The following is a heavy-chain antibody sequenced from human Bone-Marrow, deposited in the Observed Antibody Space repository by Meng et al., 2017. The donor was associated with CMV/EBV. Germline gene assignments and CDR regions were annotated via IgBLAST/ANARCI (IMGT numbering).Heavy chain of an antibody. D-gene: IGHD6-19*01. V-gene: IGHV3-66*02. CDR2: IYSGGST. Sequence: GESLKISCAASGFTVSSNYMSWVRQAPGKGLEWVSVIYSGGSTYYADSMKGRFTISRDNSKNTLYLQMNSLRAEDTAVYYCARIAAVAGTRGAFDIWGQGTMVTVSS. J-gene: IGHJ3*02. CDR1: GFTVSSNY. CDR3: ARIAAVAGTRGAFDI.